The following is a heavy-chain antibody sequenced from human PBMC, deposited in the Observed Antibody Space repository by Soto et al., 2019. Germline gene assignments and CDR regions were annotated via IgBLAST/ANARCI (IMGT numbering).Heavy chain of an antibody. CDR2: IYYSGST. V-gene: IGHV4-59*01. CDR1: GGSMSSYY. D-gene: IGHD6-19*01. CDR3: ARDRGQWLVHGGFDI. J-gene: IGHJ3*02. Sequence: SETLSLTCTVSGGSMSSYYWSWIRQPPGKGLEWIGYIYYSGSTNYNPSLKSRVTISVDTSKNQFSLKLSSVTAADTALYYCARDRGQWLVHGGFDIWGQGTMVT.